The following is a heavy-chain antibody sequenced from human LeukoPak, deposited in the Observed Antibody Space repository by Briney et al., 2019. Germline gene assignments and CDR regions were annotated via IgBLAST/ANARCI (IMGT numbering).Heavy chain of an antibody. Sequence: VASVKVSCKASGYTFNTYGVSWVRQAPGKGLEWMGGFDPEDGETIYAQKFQGRVTMTEDTSTDTAYMELSSLRSEDTAVYYCATAGGSSSWYGWFDPWGQGTLVTVSS. CDR2: FDPEDGET. J-gene: IGHJ5*02. CDR1: GYTFNTYG. D-gene: IGHD6-13*01. V-gene: IGHV1-24*01. CDR3: ATAGGSSSWYGWFDP.